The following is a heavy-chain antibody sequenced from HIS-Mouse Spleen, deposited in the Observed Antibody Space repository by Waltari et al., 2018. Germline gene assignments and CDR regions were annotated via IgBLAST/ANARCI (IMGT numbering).Heavy chain of an antibody. J-gene: IGHJ2*01. V-gene: IGHV4-39*07. CDR1: GGSISSSSYY. D-gene: IGHD6-13*01. CDR3: AREIPYSSSWYDWYFDL. CDR2: IYYSGST. Sequence: QLQLQESGPGLVKPSETLSLTCTVSGGSISSSSYYWGWIRQPPGKGLEWIGGIYYSGSTSYNPSLKSRVTISVDTSKNQFSLKLSSVTAAATAVYYCAREIPYSSSWYDWYFDLWGRGTLVTVSS.